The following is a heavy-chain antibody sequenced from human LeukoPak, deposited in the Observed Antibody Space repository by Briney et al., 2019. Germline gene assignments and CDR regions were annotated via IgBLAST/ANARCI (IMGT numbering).Heavy chain of an antibody. CDR2: IDWDDDK. CDR3: AGIRTTSPFDY. V-gene: IGHV2-70*11. J-gene: IGHJ4*02. CDR1: GFSLSTSGMC. Sequence: SGPALVQPPQTLTLTCTFSGFSLSTSGMCVSWIRQPPGKALEWLARIDWDDDKYYSTPLKTRLTISKDTTKIQVVLTMTNMDPVDTATYYCAGIRTTSPFDYWSQGTLVTVSS. D-gene: IGHD4-17*01.